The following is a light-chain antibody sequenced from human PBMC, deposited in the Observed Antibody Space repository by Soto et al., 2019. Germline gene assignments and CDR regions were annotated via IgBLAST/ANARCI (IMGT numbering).Light chain of an antibody. Sequence: DIPMTQSPTSLSAPVGDRVTITCRASQGIRNYVAWYQQIPGKAPKLLIYAASTLQSGVPSRFSGSGSGTDFTLTINGLQPEDVATYSCQKYSSVPVFGPGTKVEIK. CDR1: QGIRNY. J-gene: IGKJ3*01. CDR2: AAS. V-gene: IGKV1-27*01. CDR3: QKYSSVPV.